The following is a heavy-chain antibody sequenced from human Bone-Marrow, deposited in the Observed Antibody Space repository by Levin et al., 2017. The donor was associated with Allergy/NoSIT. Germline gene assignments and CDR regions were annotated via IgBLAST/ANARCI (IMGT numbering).Heavy chain of an antibody. CDR1: GFTFSSYA. V-gene: IGHV3-23*01. J-gene: IGHJ4*02. CDR2: ISGSGGST. Sequence: GGSLRLSCAASGFTFSSYAMSWVRQAPGKGLEWVSAISGSGGSTYYADSVKGRFTISRDNSKNTLYLQMNSLRAEDTAVYYCAKLGIYYDSSGYFDYWGQGTLVTVSS. CDR3: AKLGIYYDSSGYFDY. D-gene: IGHD3-22*01.